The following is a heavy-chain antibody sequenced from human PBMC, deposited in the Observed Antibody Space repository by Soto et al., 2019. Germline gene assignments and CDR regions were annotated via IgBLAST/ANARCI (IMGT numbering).Heavy chain of an antibody. J-gene: IGHJ6*02. CDR3: AGEVKIAVADDGGQKGGYYYGMDV. V-gene: IGHV3-33*08. Sequence: GGSLRLSCTTSGFTFNTYGMHWVRQAPGKGLEWVAIIWYDGSNKYYADSVKGRFTISRDNSKNSLYLQMNSLRAEDTAVYYCAGEVKIAVADDGGQKGGYYYGMDVWGQGTTVTVS. CDR1: GFTFNTYG. CDR2: IWYDGSNK. D-gene: IGHD6-19*01.